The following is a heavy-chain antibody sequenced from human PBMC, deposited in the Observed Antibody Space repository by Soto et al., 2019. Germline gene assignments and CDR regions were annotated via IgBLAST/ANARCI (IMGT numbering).Heavy chain of an antibody. Sequence: EVQLVESGGGLVKPGGSLRLSCAASGFTFSSYSMNWVRQAPGKGLEWVSSISSSSSYIYYADSLKGRFTISRDNTKNSLYLQMNSLRAEDTAVYYCARAPYYYDSSRYYYVWGQGNLVTVSS. CDR1: GFTFSSYS. CDR2: ISSSSSYI. J-gene: IGHJ4*02. V-gene: IGHV3-21*01. CDR3: ARAPYYYDSSRYYYV. D-gene: IGHD3-22*01.